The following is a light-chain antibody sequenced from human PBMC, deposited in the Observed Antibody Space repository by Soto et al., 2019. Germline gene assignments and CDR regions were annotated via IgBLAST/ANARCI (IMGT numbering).Light chain of an antibody. V-gene: IGLV1-44*01. CDR3: EAWDDSLNGPV. CDR2: ANN. J-gene: IGLJ3*02. Sequence: QSVLTQPPSASGTPGQKITISCSGSTSDIGSNTVNWYQQVPGTAPKLLIYANNQRPSGVPDRFSGSKSGTSASLAISGLQSEDEADYYCEAWDDSLNGPVFDGGTKVTVL. CDR1: TSDIGSNT.